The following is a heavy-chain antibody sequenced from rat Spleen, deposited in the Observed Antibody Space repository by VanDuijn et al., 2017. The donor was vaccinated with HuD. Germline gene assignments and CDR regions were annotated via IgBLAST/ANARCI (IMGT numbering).Heavy chain of an antibody. CDR2: VSSDGINT. J-gene: IGHJ2*01. V-gene: IGHV5-58*01. D-gene: IGHD2-3*01. CDR3: AVAGYGY. CDR1: GFIFSDYG. Sequence: EVQLVESGGGLIQPGRSLKLSCVASGFIFSDYGMAWVRQAPGKGLEWVSSVSSDGINTYYPDSVKGRFTISRDNAENIVYLQMNSLKYEDTATYYCAVAGYGYWGQGVMVTVSS.